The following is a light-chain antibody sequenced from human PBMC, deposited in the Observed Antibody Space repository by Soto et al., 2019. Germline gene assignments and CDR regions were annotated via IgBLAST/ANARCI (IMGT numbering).Light chain of an antibody. J-gene: IGLJ2*01. CDR1: SSNIGAGYD. V-gene: IGLV1-40*01. CDR2: GNS. Sequence: QSVLTQPPSVSGAPGQRVTISCTGSSSNIGAGYDVHWYQQLPGTAPKLLICGNSNRPSGVPDRFSGSKSGTSASLAITGLQAEDEADYYCQSYDSSLSGAQVVFGGGTKLTVL. CDR3: QSYDSSLSGAQVV.